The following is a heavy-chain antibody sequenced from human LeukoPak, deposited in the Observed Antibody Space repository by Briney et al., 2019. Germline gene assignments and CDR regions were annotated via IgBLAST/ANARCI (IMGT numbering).Heavy chain of an antibody. V-gene: IGHV4-4*02. CDR3: GRDYYVRGSYPN. D-gene: IGHD3-10*02. CDR2: IYHSGST. Sequence: SETLSLTCAVSGGSISSSNWWSWVRQPPGKGLEWIGEIYHSGSTNYNPSLKSRVTISVDKSKNQFSLKLSSVTAADTAVYYCGRDYYVRGSYPNGGQEPLVTFP. J-gene: IGHJ4*02. CDR1: GGSISSSNW.